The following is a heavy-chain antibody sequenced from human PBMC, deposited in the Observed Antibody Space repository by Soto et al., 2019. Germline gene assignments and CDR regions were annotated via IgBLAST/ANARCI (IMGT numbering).Heavy chain of an antibody. CDR1: GGSFSGYY. Sequence: SETLSLTCAVYGGSFSGYYWSWIRQPPGKGLEWIGEINHSGSTNYNPSLKSRVTISVDTSKNQFSLKLSSVTAADTAVYYFARRGKPKGVGGCYYYYMDVWGKGTTVTVSS. CDR2: INHSGST. CDR3: ARRGKPKGVGGCYYYYMDV. D-gene: IGHD1-26*01. V-gene: IGHV4-34*01. J-gene: IGHJ6*03.